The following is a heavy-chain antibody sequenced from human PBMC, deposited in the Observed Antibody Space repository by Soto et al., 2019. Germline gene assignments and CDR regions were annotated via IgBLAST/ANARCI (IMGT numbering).Heavy chain of an antibody. Sequence: QVQLVQSGAEVRQPASSVKVSCKTSGGTFSSYAISWVRQAPGQGLEWMGGIVPIVDTSTYAQQFLGRVTLTPDESTSTVLMELISLRSEDTAVYYCVRIVAIRGCPDKWGQGTLVTVSS. CDR1: GGTFSSYA. CDR3: VRIVAIRGCPDK. D-gene: IGHD6-19*01. V-gene: IGHV1-69*05. J-gene: IGHJ4*02. CDR2: IVPIVDTS.